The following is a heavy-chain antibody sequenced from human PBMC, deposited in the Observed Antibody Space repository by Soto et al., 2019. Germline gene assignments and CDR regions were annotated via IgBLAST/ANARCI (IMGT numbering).Heavy chain of an antibody. V-gene: IGHV4-39*01. CDR2: IHYSGST. Sequence: PSEGVTVTGVVSRPSFMMGTEYWGWIREPPGKGLEWIGNIHYSGSTYYNPSLKSRVNISVDTSKNQFSLKLSSVTAADTAMYYCARRHIHDFYDRSIYVPWGQGAQVTVS. D-gene: IGHD3-22*01. CDR3: ARRHIHDFYDRSIYVP. J-gene: IGHJ4*02. CDR1: RPSFMMGTEY.